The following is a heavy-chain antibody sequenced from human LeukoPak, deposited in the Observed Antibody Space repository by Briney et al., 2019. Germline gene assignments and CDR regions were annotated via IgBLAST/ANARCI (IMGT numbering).Heavy chain of an antibody. J-gene: IGHJ4*02. CDR2: IYSGGST. Sequence: GGSLRLSCAASGFTVSSNYMSWVRQAPGKGLEWVSVIYSGGSTYYADSVKGRSTISRDNSKNTLYLQMNSLRAEDTAVYYCARERWGRGYFDYWGQGTLVTVSS. D-gene: IGHD2-21*02. V-gene: IGHV3-66*02. CDR3: ARERWGRGYFDY. CDR1: GFTVSSNY.